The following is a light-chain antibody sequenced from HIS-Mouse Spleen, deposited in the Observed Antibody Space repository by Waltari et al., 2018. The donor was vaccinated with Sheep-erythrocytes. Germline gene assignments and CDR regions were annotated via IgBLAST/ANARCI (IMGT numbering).Light chain of an antibody. CDR2: DAY. CDR1: QSVSSY. V-gene: IGKV3-11*01. Sequence: EIVLTQSPATLSLSTGERDTPSCRASQSVSSYLVWYQQKPGQAPRLLIYDAYNKATGIPARFSGSGSGTDFTLTISSLEPEDFAVYYCQQRSNWYTFGQGTKLEIK. CDR3: QQRSNWYT. J-gene: IGKJ2*01.